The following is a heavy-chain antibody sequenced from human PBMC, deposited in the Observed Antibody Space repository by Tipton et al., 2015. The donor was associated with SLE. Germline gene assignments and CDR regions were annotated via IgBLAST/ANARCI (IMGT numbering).Heavy chain of an antibody. CDR3: ARHYYGSGSHWDFYYYYGLDV. V-gene: IGHV3-48*03. J-gene: IGHJ6*02. CDR2: ISGSGTAI. Sequence: SLRLSCVVSGFTFSNYEMNWVRQAPGKGLEWVSYISGSGTAIDYADSVKGRFTISRDNAKNSLFLQLSSLRADDTAVYYCARHYYGSGSHWDFYYYYGLDVWGRGTTVTVSS. D-gene: IGHD3-10*01. CDR1: GFTFSNYE.